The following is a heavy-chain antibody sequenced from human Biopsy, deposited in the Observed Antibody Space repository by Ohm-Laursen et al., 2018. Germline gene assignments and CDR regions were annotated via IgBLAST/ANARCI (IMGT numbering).Heavy chain of an antibody. CDR2: IYHGSGT. D-gene: IGHD3-9*01. CDR3: ASRSLLFRYFAS. Sequence: GTLSLTCSVSDSSVSHDYFWTWIRQPPGKGLEWIGSIYHGSGTFYNPSVETRVAITLDKAKNEFSLRNDSVTAADTAVYYCASRSLLFRYFASWGQGTPVTVSS. J-gene: IGHJ4*02. V-gene: IGHV4-38-2*01. CDR1: DSSVSHDYF.